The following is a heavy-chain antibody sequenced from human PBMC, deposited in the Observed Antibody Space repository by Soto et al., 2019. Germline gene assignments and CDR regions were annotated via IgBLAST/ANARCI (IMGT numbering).Heavy chain of an antibody. CDR3: ARDGPYYYASRMDV. Sequence: EVQLVESGGGLVQPGGSLRLSCAASGIPVSSNYMTWVRQAPGKGLEWVSVLHSGGDTYYANSVKGRFTISRHDSTNTLFLQMNSLTAEDTAVYYCARDGPYYYASRMDVWGQGTTVNVSS. CDR2: LHSGGDT. V-gene: IGHV3-53*04. J-gene: IGHJ6*02. D-gene: IGHD3-10*01. CDR1: GIPVSSNY.